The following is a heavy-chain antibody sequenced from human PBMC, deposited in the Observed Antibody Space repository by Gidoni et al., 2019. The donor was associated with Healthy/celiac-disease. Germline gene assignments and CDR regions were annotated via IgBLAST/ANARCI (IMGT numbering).Heavy chain of an antibody. Sequence: AYAASVKGRFTISRDDSKNTAYLQMNSLKTEDTAVYYCTRREYWGQGTLVTVSS. V-gene: IGHV3-73*01. D-gene: IGHD1-26*01. J-gene: IGHJ4*02. CDR3: TRREY.